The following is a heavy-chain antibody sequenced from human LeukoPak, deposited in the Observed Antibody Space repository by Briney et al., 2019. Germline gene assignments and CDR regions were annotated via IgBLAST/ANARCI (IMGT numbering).Heavy chain of an antibody. D-gene: IGHD1-14*01. V-gene: IGHV4-39*07. CDR1: GGSISSDTYY. CDR2: IYHSGST. J-gene: IGHJ6*03. CDR3: ARDRKYYYHMDV. Sequence: SETLSLTCTVSGGSISSDTYYWAWIRQPPGKGLEWIGTIYHSGSTYYNPSLKSRVTISVDTSKNQFSLNLTSLTAADTAVYYCARDRKYYYHMDVWGKGTTVTVSS.